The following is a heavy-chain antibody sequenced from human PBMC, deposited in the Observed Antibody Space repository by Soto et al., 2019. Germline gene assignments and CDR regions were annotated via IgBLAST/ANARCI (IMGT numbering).Heavy chain of an antibody. J-gene: IGHJ4*02. CDR1: GFTFSSYA. CDR2: ISGSGGHT. CDR3: AKGKARSLSYYFEY. Sequence: GGSLRLSCAASGFTFSSYAMSWVRQAPGKGLEWVSTISGSGGHTYYADSVKGRFTISGDNSKNTLYLQMNNLRAEDTAVFYCAKGKARSLSYYFEYWGQGTQVNVSS. D-gene: IGHD6-6*01. V-gene: IGHV3-23*01.